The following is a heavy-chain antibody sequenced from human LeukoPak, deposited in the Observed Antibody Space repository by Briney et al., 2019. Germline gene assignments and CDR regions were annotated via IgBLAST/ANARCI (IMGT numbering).Heavy chain of an antibody. CDR3: ARSLPGTPAFDY. CDR2: INTDGGST. CDR1: GFTFSSYW. Sequence: GGSLRLSCAASGFTFSSYWMHWVRQAPGKGLVWVSRINTDGGSTSYADSVKGRFTISRDNAKNTLYLQMNSLRAEDTAVYYCARSLPGTPAFDYWGQGTLVTVSS. D-gene: IGHD1-7*01. V-gene: IGHV3-74*01. J-gene: IGHJ4*02.